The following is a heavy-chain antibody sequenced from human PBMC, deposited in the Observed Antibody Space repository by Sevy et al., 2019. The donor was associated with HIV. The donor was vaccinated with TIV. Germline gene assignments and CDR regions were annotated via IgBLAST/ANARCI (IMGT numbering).Heavy chain of an antibody. V-gene: IGHV3-23*01. CDR3: AKHSNCGGDCYWSRFDY. D-gene: IGHD2-21*02. CDR1: GFTFSSYS. CDR2: ISGSGGCT. J-gene: IGHJ4*02. Sequence: GGSLRLSCAASGFTFSSYSMSWVRQAPGKGLEWVSAISGSGGCTYYADSVKGRFTISRDNSKNKLYLQMNSLRAEDTAVYYCAKHSNCGGDCYWSRFDYWGQGTLVTVSS.